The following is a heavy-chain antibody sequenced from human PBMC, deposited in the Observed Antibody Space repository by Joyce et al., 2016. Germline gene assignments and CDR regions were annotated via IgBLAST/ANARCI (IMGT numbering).Heavy chain of an antibody. D-gene: IGHD3-10*01. CDR1: GGSFNRYS. V-gene: IGHV1-69*08. Sequence: QVQLVQSGAEVKKPGSSVKVSCKASGGSFNRYSFIWVRQAPGQGLEWMGMIIPILNTVNDKHKLQGRSSITADAATKTVDMELSSLRSDDTAVFFCATLSYGSGGHWFDPWGQGTLVTVSS. CDR2: IIPILNTV. J-gene: IGHJ5*02. CDR3: ATLSYGSGGHWFDP.